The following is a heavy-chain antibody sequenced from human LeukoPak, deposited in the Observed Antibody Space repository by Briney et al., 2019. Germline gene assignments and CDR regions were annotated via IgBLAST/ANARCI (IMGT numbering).Heavy chain of an antibody. V-gene: IGHV4-30-4*07. CDR2: IYHSGGT. CDR3: ARPYYDSSGYYHDAFDI. D-gene: IGHD3-22*01. CDR1: GGSLSSGAYS. Sequence: SETLSLTCAVSGGSLSSGAYSWSWIRQPPGKGLEWIGYIYHSGGTYYNPSLKSRVTMSVDTSKNQFSLKLSSVTAADTAVYYCARPYYDSSGYYHDAFDIWGQGTMVTVSS. J-gene: IGHJ3*02.